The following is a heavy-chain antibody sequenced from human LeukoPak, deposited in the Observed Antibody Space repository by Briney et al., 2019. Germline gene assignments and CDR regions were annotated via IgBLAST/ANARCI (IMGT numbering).Heavy chain of an antibody. CDR3: ATKGTNYYYYYMDV. D-gene: IGHD2-8*01. CDR1: GFTFITSA. CDR2: ISGSGDST. Sequence: PGGSLRLSCAASGFTFITSAMSWVRQAPGKGLEWVSAISGSGDSTYNADSVKGRFTISRDNSKNTLFLQMNSLRAEDTAVYYCATKGTNYYYYYMDVWGKGTTVTVSS. J-gene: IGHJ6*03. V-gene: IGHV3-23*01.